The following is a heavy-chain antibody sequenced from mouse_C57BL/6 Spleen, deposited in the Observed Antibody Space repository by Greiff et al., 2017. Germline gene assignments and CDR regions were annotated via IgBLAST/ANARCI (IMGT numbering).Heavy chain of an antibody. D-gene: IGHD3-2*01. Sequence: QVQLQQSGAELARPGASVKLSCKASGYTFTSYGISWVKQRTGQGLEWIGEIYPRSGNTYYNEKFKGKATLTADKSSSTAYMELRSLTSEDSAVYFCAETARCAYWGQGTLVTVSA. V-gene: IGHV1-81*01. CDR3: AETARCAY. CDR1: GYTFTSYG. J-gene: IGHJ3*01. CDR2: IYPRSGNT.